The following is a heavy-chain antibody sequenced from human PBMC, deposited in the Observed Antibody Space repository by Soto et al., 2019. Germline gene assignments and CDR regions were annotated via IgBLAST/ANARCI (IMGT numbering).Heavy chain of an antibody. CDR2: INHSGST. V-gene: IGHV4-34*01. J-gene: IGHJ4*02. CDR1: GGSFSGYY. Sequence: SETLSLTCAVYGGSFSGYYWSWIRQPPGKGLEWIGEINHSGSTNYNPPLKSRVTISVDTSKNQFSLKLSSVTAADTAVYYCARRTVAATHAIFDYWGQGTLVTVSS. D-gene: IGHD2-15*01. CDR3: ARRTVAATHAIFDY.